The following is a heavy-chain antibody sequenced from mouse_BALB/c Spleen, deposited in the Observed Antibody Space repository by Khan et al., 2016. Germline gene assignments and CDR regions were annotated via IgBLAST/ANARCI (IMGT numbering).Heavy chain of an antibody. D-gene: IGHD1-1*01. CDR3: ASSTQSFYAMDY. Sequence: VQLKESGPDLMKPGASVKISCKASGYSFTSYYMHWVKQSHGKSLEWIGYIDPFNGGTSYNQKFKGKATLTVDKSSSTAYMHLSSLTSEDSAVYYCASSTQSFYAMDYWGQGTSVTVSS. J-gene: IGHJ4*01. CDR2: IDPFNGGT. CDR1: GYSFTSYY. V-gene: IGHV1S135*01.